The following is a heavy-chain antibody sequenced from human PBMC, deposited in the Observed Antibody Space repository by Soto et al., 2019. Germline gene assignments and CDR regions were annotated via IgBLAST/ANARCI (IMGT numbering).Heavy chain of an antibody. CDR2: ISNGGDT. J-gene: IGHJ3*02. CDR3: AREPRYCIGGSCSITEDAYDI. CDR1: GFIVSSTY. V-gene: IGHV3-66*01. Sequence: EVHLVESGGGLVQPGGSLRLSCAASGFIVSSTYMSCVRQAPGKGLECVSVISNGGDTHYADSVKGRFSLCRDISNITRHLQMRSLSPEDTAVYYWAREPRYCIGGSCSITEDAYDIWAQGTMVTVAS. D-gene: IGHD2-15*01.